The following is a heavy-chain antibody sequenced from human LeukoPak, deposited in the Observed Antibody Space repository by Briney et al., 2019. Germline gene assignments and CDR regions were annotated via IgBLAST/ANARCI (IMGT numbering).Heavy chain of an antibody. CDR3: ARDNVVRGAPEFDY. Sequence: PGGSRRLSCAASGFTFSSYWMSWVRQVPGKGLEWVANIKQDGSEKFFMDSVKGRFTISRDNAKNSLYLQMNGLRAEDTAVYYCARDNVVRGAPEFDYWGQGTLVTVSS. V-gene: IGHV3-7*01. J-gene: IGHJ4*02. CDR1: GFTFSSYW. CDR2: IKQDGSEK. D-gene: IGHD3-10*01.